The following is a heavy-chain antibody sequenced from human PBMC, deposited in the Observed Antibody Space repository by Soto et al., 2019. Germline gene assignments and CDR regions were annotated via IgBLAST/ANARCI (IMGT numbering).Heavy chain of an antibody. Sequence: ASVKVSCKASGYTFTSYGISWVRQAPGQGLEWMGWISAYNGNTNYAQKLQGRVTMTTDTSTSTAYMELRSLRSDDTAVYYCASQGLSGSSSEYYYYYGMDVWGQGTTVTVSS. J-gene: IGHJ6*02. CDR1: GYTFTSYG. CDR3: ASQGLSGSSSEYYYYYGMDV. D-gene: IGHD6-6*01. CDR2: ISAYNGNT. V-gene: IGHV1-18*01.